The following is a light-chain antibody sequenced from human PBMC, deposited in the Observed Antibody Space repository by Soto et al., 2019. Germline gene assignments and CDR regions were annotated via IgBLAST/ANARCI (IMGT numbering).Light chain of an antibody. CDR1: SSNIGRGYD. CDR3: QTFDSTLTISWV. CDR2: GDS. J-gene: IGLJ3*02. Sequence: QSVLTQPPSVSGAPGQTVTISCTGSSSNIGRGYDVHWYQQVPGSAPRLLLSGDSNRPSGVPDRFSGSRSGTSASLAITGLQAEDEADDYCQTFDSTLTISWVFGGGTKLTVL. V-gene: IGLV1-40*01.